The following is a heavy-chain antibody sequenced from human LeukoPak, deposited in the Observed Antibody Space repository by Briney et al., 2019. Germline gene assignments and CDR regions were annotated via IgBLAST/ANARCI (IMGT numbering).Heavy chain of an antibody. Sequence: SQTLPLTCAISSDSVSSNSAVWNWIRPSPSRGLEWLGITYYRSKWYSDYALSVRGRIIINPDTSKNQFSPQLDSVTPDDAAVYYCAKYSSNWYIDYWGQGTLVTVSS. J-gene: IGHJ4*02. CDR1: SDSVSSNSAV. CDR3: AKYSSNWYIDY. CDR2: TYYRSKWYS. D-gene: IGHD6-13*01. V-gene: IGHV6-1*01.